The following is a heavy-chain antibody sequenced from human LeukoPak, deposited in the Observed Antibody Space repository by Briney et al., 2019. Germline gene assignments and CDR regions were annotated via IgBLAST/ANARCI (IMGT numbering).Heavy chain of an antibody. D-gene: IGHD3-10*01. CDR2: IYYSGST. V-gene: IGHV4-59*01. CDR3: ARDRGEEAPHFDY. Sequence: SETLSLTRTVSGGSISSYYWSWIRQPPGKGLEWIGYIYYSGSTNYNPSLKSRVTISVDTSKNQFSLKLSSVTAADTAVYYCARDRGEEAPHFDYWGQGTLVTVSS. J-gene: IGHJ4*02. CDR1: GGSISSYY.